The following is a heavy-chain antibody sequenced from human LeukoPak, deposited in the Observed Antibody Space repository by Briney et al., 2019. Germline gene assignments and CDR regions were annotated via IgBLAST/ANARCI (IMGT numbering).Heavy chain of an antibody. CDR2: IYHSGST. J-gene: IGHJ6*02. Sequence: SETLSLTCAVSGGSISSSNWWSWVRQPPGKGLEWIGEIYHSGSTNYNPSLKSRVTISVDKSKNQFSLKLSSVTAADTAVYYCARDVAAAGEYYYYYGMDVWGQGTTVTVSS. CDR3: ARDVAAAGEYYYYYGMDV. D-gene: IGHD6-13*01. V-gene: IGHV4-4*02. CDR1: GGSISSSNW.